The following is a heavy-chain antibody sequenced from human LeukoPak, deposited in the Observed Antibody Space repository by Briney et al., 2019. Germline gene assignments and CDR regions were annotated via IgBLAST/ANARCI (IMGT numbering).Heavy chain of an antibody. CDR3: AKAKSSSRDYYYMDV. CDR2: ISGSGGST. CDR1: GFTFSSYA. J-gene: IGHJ6*03. D-gene: IGHD6-6*01. V-gene: IGHV3-23*01. Sequence: GGSLRLSCAASGFTFSSYATSWVRQAPGKGLEWVSAISGSGGSTYYADSVKGRFTISRDNSKNTLYLQMNSLRAEDTAVYYCAKAKSSSRDYYYMDVWGKGTTVTVSS.